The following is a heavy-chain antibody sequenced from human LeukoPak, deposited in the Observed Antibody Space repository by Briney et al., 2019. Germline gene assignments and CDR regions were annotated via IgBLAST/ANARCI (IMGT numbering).Heavy chain of an antibody. J-gene: IGHJ4*02. CDR1: GDSISNYY. CDR2: MYNRGST. V-gene: IGHV4-59*01. CDR3: ARAEKAVTGTLDY. Sequence: SETLSLTCTVSGDSISNYYWSWIRQSPGKELEWIGYMYNRGSTIYKPSLKSRVTISTDTSKNQFSLRLTSVTAADTAVYYCARAEKAVTGTLDYWGQGTLITVSS. D-gene: IGHD6-19*01.